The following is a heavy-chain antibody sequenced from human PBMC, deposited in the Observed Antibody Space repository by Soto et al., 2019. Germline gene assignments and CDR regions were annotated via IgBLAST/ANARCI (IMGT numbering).Heavy chain of an antibody. CDR1: GGTFSSYA. Sequence: GASVKVSCKASGGTFSSYAISWVRQAPGQGLEWMGWISAYNGTTNYAQKLQGRVTMTTDTSTSTAYMELRSLRSDDTAVYYCASGYSYGHDAFDIWGQGTMVTVSS. CDR2: ISAYNGTT. D-gene: IGHD5-18*01. J-gene: IGHJ3*02. CDR3: ASGYSYGHDAFDI. V-gene: IGHV1-18*01.